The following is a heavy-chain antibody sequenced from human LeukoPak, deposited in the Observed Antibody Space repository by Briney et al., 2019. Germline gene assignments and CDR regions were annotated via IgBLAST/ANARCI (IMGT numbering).Heavy chain of an antibody. CDR2: IRYDGSNK. D-gene: IGHD2-2*01. V-gene: IGHV3-30*02. CDR3: ARGGDIVVVPAATDGEFDY. J-gene: IGHJ4*02. Sequence: GGSLRLSCAASGFTFSSYGMHWVRQAPGKGLEWVAFIRYDGSNKYYADSVKGRFTISRDNSKNTLYLQMNSLRAEDTAVYYCARGGDIVVVPAATDGEFDYWGQGTLVTVSS. CDR1: GFTFSSYG.